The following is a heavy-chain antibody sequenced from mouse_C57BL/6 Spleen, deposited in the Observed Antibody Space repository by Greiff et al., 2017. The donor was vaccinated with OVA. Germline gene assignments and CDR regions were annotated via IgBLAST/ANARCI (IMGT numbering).Heavy chain of an antibody. CDR2: INYDGSST. D-gene: IGHD2-1*01. V-gene: IGHV5-16*01. Sequence: EVKLVESEGGLVQPGSSMKLSCTASGFTFSDYYMAWVRQVPEKGLEWVANINYDGSSTYYLDSLKSRFIISRDNAKNILYLQMSSLKSEDTATYYCARDRGNYYAMDYWGQGTSVTVSS. J-gene: IGHJ4*01. CDR3: ARDRGNYYAMDY. CDR1: GFTFSDYY.